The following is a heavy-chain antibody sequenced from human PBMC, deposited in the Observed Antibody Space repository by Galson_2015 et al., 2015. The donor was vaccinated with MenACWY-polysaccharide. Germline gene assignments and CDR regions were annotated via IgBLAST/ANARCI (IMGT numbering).Heavy chain of an antibody. D-gene: IGHD2-2*01. CDR2: ITGGNGDT. CDR1: GYTSSRYP. CDR3: AKDQDLKGYCTSTSCKGAEY. J-gene: IGHJ4*02. V-gene: IGHV1-3*01. Sequence: SVKVSCKASGYTSSRYPIHWVRQAPGQRFEWMGWITGGNGDTKYSEKLQGRVSITKDTSANTVYTELNSLRAEDTAVYYCAKDQDLKGYCTSTSCKGAEYWGQGTLVTVYS.